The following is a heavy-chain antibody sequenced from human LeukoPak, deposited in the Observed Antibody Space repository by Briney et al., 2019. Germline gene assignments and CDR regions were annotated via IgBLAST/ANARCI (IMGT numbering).Heavy chain of an antibody. CDR2: ISYDGSNK. CDR3: ARDGLVYYDSSGYPESIDY. J-gene: IGHJ4*02. Sequence: GGSLRLSCAASGFTFSSYGMHWVRQAPGKGLEWVAVISYDGSNKYYADSVKGRFTISRDNSKNTLYLQMNSLRAEDTAVYYCARDGLVYYDSSGYPESIDYWGQGTLVTVSS. CDR1: GFTFSSYG. V-gene: IGHV3-30*03. D-gene: IGHD3-22*01.